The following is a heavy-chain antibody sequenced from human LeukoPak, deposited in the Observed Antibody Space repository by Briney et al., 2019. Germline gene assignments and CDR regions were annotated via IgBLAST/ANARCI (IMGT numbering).Heavy chain of an antibody. CDR2: ISSSGSTI. Sequence: GGSLRLSCAASGFTFSDYYMSWIRQAPGKGLEWVSYISSSGSTIYYADSVKGRLTISRDNAKNSLYLQMNSLRAEDTAVYYCARADYYGDYGWFDPWGQGTLVTVSS. CDR1: GFTFSDYY. J-gene: IGHJ5*02. D-gene: IGHD4-17*01. V-gene: IGHV3-11*01. CDR3: ARADYYGDYGWFDP.